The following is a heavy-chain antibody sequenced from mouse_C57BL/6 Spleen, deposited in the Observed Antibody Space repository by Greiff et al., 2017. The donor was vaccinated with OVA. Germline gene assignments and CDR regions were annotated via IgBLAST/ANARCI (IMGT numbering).Heavy chain of an antibody. CDR3: TREESYYSNYEAYAMDY. Sequence: EVHLVESGEGLVKPGGSLKLSCAASGFTFSSYAMSWVRQTPEKRLEWVAYISSGGDYIYYADTVKGRFTISRDNARNTLYLQMSSLKSEDTAMYYWTREESYYSNYEAYAMDYWGQGTSVTVAS. CDR2: ISSGGDYI. CDR1: GFTFSSYA. V-gene: IGHV5-9-1*02. J-gene: IGHJ4*01. D-gene: IGHD2-5*01.